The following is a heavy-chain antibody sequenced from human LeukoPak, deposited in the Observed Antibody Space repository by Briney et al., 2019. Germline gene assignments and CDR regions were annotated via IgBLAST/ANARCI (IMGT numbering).Heavy chain of an antibody. CDR2: IYYSGST. D-gene: IGHD1-7*01. CDR3: ARSGSITGTTALDY. CDR1: GGSISSGGYY. Sequence: PSETLSLTCTVSGGSISSGGYYWSWIRQHPGTGLEWIGYIYYSGSTYYNPSLKSRVTISVGTSKNQFSLKLSSVTAADTAVYYCARSGSITGTTALDYWGQGTLVTVSS. J-gene: IGHJ4*02. V-gene: IGHV4-31*03.